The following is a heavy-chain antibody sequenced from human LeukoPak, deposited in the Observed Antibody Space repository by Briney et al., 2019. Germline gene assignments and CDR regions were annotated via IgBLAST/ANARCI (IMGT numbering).Heavy chain of an antibody. CDR3: ARDRVNWNDVGGLFDY. J-gene: IGHJ4*02. Sequence: GGSLRLSCAASGFTVNTNYMSWVRQAPGKGLEWVSLIYSGGNTYYADSVKGRFTISRDNSKNTLYLQMNSLSAEDTAVYYCARDRVNWNDVGGLFDYWGQGTLVTVS. D-gene: IGHD1-1*01. CDR1: GFTVNTNY. V-gene: IGHV3-53*01. CDR2: IYSGGNT.